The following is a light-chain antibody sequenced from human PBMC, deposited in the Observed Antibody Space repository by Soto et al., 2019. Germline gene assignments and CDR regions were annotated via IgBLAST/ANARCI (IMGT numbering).Light chain of an antibody. CDR2: EGN. CDR1: SSDVGSYNL. Sequence: QSVLTQPASVSGSPGQSITISCSGTSSDVGSYNLVSWYQQHPGKAPKLMIYEGNKRPSGVSNRFSGSKSGNTASLTISGLQAEDEADYYCCSYAGSTTLYVFGTGTKLTVL. CDR3: CSYAGSTTLYV. V-gene: IGLV2-23*01. J-gene: IGLJ1*01.